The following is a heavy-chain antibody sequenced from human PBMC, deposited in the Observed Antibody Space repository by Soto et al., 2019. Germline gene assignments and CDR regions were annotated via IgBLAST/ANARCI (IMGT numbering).Heavy chain of an antibody. CDR3: ASEENPWIVATIPHY. Sequence: PGGSLRLSCAASGVPFSSYAMHWVRQAPGKGLEWVAVISYDGSNKYYADSVKGRFTISRDNSKNTLYLQMNSLRAEDTAVYYCASEENPWIVATIPHYWGQGTLVTVSS. J-gene: IGHJ4*02. D-gene: IGHD5-12*01. V-gene: IGHV3-30-3*01. CDR1: GVPFSSYA. CDR2: ISYDGSNK.